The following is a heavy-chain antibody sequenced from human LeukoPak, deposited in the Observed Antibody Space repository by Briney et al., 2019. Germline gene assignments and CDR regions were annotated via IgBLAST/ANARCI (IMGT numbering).Heavy chain of an antibody. CDR3: ASIAYSYYGMDV. V-gene: IGHV4-39*01. D-gene: IGHD3-16*02. J-gene: IGHJ6*02. CDR2: ICCSGST. CDR1: GGSISSSPYY. Sequence: SETLSLTCTVSGGSISSSPYYWGWIRQPPGKGLEWIGSICCSGSTYYNPSLKSRVTISVDTSKNQFSLKLSSVTAADTALYYCASIAYSYYGMDVWGQGTTITVSS.